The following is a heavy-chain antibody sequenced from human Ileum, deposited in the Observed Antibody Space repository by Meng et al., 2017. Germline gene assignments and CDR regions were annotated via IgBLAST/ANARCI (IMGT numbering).Heavy chain of an antibody. Sequence: SETLSLTCAVFGGSSSDYYWAWIRQPPNKGLEWIAEIQHSGNTFYNPSLTSRATVSVDTSKTQFSLRLTSVTAADTARYYCVRTEVIGPNLAAYWGQGTLVTVSS. CDR1: GGSSSDYY. CDR2: IQHSGNT. V-gene: IGHV4-34*01. D-gene: IGHD3-10*01. CDR3: VRTEVIGPNLAAY. J-gene: IGHJ4*02.